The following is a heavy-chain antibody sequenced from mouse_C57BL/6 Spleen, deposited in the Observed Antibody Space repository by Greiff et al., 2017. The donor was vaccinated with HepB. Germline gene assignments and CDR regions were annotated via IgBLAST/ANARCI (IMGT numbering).Heavy chain of an antibody. CDR1: GYTFTSYW. D-gene: IGHD4-1*01. CDR2: IDPSDSYT. Sequence: VQLQQPGAELVKPGASVKLSCKASGYTFTSYWMQWVKQRPGQGLEWIGEIDPSDSYTNYNQKFKGKATLTVDTSSSTAYMQLSSLTSEDSAVYYWARGGLGRGDYWGQGTTLTVSS. CDR3: ARGGLGRGDY. V-gene: IGHV1-50*01. J-gene: IGHJ2*01.